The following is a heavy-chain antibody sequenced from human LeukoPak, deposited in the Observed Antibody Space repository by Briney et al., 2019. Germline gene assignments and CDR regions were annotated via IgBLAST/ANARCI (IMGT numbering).Heavy chain of an antibody. CDR2: IIPILGIA. D-gene: IGHD5-18*01. Sequence: ASVKVSCKASGGTFSSYAISWVRQAPGQGLEWVGRIIPILGIANYAQKFQGRVTITADKSTSTAYMELSSLRSEDTAVYYCQASVDTAMVSDYWGQGTLVTVSS. J-gene: IGHJ4*02. V-gene: IGHV1-69*04. CDR1: GGTFSSYA. CDR3: QASVDTAMVSDY.